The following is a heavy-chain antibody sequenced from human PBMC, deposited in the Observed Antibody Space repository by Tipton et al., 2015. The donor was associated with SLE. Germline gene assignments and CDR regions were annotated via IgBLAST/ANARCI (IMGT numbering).Heavy chain of an antibody. CDR1: GFTFDDFS. V-gene: IGHV3-43*01. J-gene: IGHJ4*02. CDR2: ISWAGQST. Sequence: SLRLSCAASGFTFDDFSMHWVRQAPGKGLEWVSLISWAGQSTSYADSVKGRFIISRDNTKNSLYLEMNSLRTEDTALYYCAGGLVFDYWGQGSLVTVSS. CDR3: AGGLVFDY. D-gene: IGHD2-8*02.